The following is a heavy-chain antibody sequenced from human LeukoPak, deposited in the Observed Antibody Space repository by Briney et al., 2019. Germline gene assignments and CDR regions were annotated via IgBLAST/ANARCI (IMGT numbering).Heavy chain of an antibody. Sequence: GGSLRLSCAASGFTVSTNCMIWVRQPPGKGLEWVSVIYNNCSTYNADSVKGRFTISRDNSKNTLYLQMNSLRAEDTAVYYCAKASIATAGHDCYFDYWGQGTLVTVSS. D-gene: IGHD6-13*01. V-gene: IGHV3-53*01. J-gene: IGHJ4*02. CDR1: GFTVSTNC. CDR3: AKASIATAGHDCYFDY. CDR2: IYNNCST.